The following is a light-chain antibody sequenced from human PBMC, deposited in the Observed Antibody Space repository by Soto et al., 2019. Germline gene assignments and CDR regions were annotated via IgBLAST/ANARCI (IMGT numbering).Light chain of an antibody. Sequence: QAVVTQEPSLTVSPGGTVTLTCGSSTGTVTSDHYPYWFQQKPGQAPRPLIYDTSNKHSWTPARFSGSLLGGKAALTLSGAQPEDEADYYCLLFDSGARVFGGGTKLTVL. CDR2: DTS. J-gene: IGLJ3*02. CDR1: TGTVTSDHY. CDR3: LLFDSGARV. V-gene: IGLV7-46*01.